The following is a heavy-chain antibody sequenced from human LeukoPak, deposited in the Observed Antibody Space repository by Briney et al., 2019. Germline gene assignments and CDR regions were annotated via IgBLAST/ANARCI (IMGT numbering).Heavy chain of an antibody. D-gene: IGHD6-13*01. V-gene: IGHV3-21*01. J-gene: IGHJ6*04. Sequence: GGSLRLSCAASGFTFGSYSMNWVRQAPGKGLEWVSSISSSSSYIYYADSVKGRFTISRDNAKNSLYLQMNSLRAEDTAVYYCAREDLAAAEDMDVWGKGTTVTVSS. CDR2: ISSSSSYI. CDR1: GFTFGSYS. CDR3: AREDLAAAEDMDV.